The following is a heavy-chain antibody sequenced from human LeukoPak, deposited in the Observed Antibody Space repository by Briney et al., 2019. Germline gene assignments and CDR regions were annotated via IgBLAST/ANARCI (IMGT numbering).Heavy chain of an antibody. D-gene: IGHD5-18*01. CDR2: IIPIFGTA. CDR3: ARLSPRGYSYGQSPFDY. V-gene: IGHV1-69*13. CDR1: GGTFSSYA. J-gene: IGHJ4*02. Sequence: SVKVSCKASGGTFSSYAISWVRQAPGQGLEWMGGIIPIFGTANYAQKFQGRVTITADESTSTAYMELSSLRSEDTAVYYCARLSPRGYSYGQSPFDYWGQGTLVSVSS.